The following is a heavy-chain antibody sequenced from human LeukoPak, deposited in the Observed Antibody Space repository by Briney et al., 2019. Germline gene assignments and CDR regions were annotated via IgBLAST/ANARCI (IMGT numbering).Heavy chain of an antibody. CDR2: IYYSGST. J-gene: IGHJ4*02. Sequence: SETLSLTCTVSGGSISSSSYYWGWIRRPPGKGLEWIGSIYYSGSTYYSPSLKSRVTISVDTSKNQFSLKLSSVTAADTAVYYCARQGRFYDFWSGSDFDYWGQGTLVTVSS. CDR3: ARQGRFYDFWSGSDFDY. CDR1: GGSISSSSYY. D-gene: IGHD3-3*01. V-gene: IGHV4-39*01.